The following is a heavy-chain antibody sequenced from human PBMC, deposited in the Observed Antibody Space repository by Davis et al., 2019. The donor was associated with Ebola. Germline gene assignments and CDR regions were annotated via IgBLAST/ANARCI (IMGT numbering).Heavy chain of an antibody. J-gene: IGHJ4*02. CDR2: IKLNSGGT. CDR1: GFTFTDYY. D-gene: IGHD1-26*01. Sequence: ASVKVSCKASGFTFTDYYMHWVRQAPGQGLEWMGWIKLNSGGTNNAQRFQDRVTMTRDTSISTAYMELSSLTSDDTAVYYCARDLSGDNILCPDYWGQGTLVTVSS. CDR3: ARDLSGDNILCPDY. V-gene: IGHV1-2*02.